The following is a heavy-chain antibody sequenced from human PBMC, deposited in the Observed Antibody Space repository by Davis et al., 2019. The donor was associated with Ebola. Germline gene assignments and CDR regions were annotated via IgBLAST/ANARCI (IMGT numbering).Heavy chain of an antibody. CDR3: ARGFLCSGGSCYDAFDI. Sequence: GESLKISCAASGFTFSSYGMHWVRQAPGKGLEWVAVIWYDGSNKYYADSVKGRFTISRDNSKNTLYLQMNSLRAEDTAVYYCARGFLCSGGSCYDAFDIWGQGTMVTVSS. V-gene: IGHV3-33*01. D-gene: IGHD2-15*01. CDR2: IWYDGSNK. CDR1: GFTFSSYG. J-gene: IGHJ3*02.